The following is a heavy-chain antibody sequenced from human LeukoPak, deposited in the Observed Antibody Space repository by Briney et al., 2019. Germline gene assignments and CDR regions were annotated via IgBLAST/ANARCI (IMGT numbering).Heavy chain of an antibody. CDR2: ISGSGAST. Sequence: GGSLRLSCAASGFTFSSYAMSWVRQAPGKGLEWVSAISGSGASTYYADSVKGRFTISRDNSKNTLYLQMNSLKTEDTAVFYCTIDSSEYQQDYWGQGTLVTVSS. D-gene: IGHD2-2*01. J-gene: IGHJ4*02. V-gene: IGHV3-23*01. CDR3: TIDSSEYQQDY. CDR1: GFTFSSYA.